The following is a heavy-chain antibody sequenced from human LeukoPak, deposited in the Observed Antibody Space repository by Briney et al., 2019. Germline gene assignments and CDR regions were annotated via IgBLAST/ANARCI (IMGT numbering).Heavy chain of an antibody. Sequence: GGSLRLSCAASMFAFIRIYMTWVRQTPGKGLDWVSVIFSGGSTYYADSVKGRFTISRDNSKNTLYLQMNRLRPEDTAVCYCARGDDAFDMWGQGTMVTVSS. J-gene: IGHJ3*02. CDR2: IFSGGST. CDR3: ARGDDAFDM. CDR1: MFAFIRIY. V-gene: IGHV3-53*01. D-gene: IGHD2-21*01.